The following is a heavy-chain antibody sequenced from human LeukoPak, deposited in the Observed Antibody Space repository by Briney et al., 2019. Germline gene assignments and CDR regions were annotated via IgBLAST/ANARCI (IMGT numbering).Heavy chain of an antibody. CDR2: IRYDGSNK. CDR1: GFAFSSYG. Sequence: GGSLRLSCAASGFAFSSYGMHWVRQAPGKGLEWEAFIRYDGSNKYYADSVKGRFTISRDNSKNTLYLQMNSLRAEDTAVYYCARPRAYYGSGSYYNAFDYWGQGTLVTVSS. D-gene: IGHD3-10*01. V-gene: IGHV3-30*02. CDR3: ARPRAYYGSGSYYNAFDY. J-gene: IGHJ4*02.